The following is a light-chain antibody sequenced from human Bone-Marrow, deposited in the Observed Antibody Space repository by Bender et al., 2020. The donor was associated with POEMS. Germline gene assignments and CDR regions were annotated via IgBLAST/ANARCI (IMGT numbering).Light chain of an antibody. CDR2: QNS. CDR3: QSWDSTSGV. V-gene: IGLV3-1*01. Sequence: SSELSQPPSVSVSPGQTAIITCSGQKVGEKNVCWYQQRPGQSPVLFMYQNSKRPSGIPERFSGSNFGNTATLTISGTQAMDEADYYCQSWDSTSGVFGTGTKVTV. J-gene: IGLJ1*01. CDR1: KVGEKN.